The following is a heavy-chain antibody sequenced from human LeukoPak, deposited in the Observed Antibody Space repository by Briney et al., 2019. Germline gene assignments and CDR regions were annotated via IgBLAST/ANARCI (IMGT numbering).Heavy chain of an antibody. J-gene: IGHJ3*02. CDR3: ASVSNYYGSGSYLRAFDI. V-gene: IGHV4-34*01. Sequence: SETLSLTCAVYGGSFSGYYWSWIRRPPGKGLEWIGEINHSGSTNYNPSLKSRVTISVDTSKNQFSLKLSSVTAADTAVYYCASVSNYYGSGSYLRAFDIWGQGTMVTVSS. D-gene: IGHD3-10*01. CDR1: GGSFSGYY. CDR2: INHSGST.